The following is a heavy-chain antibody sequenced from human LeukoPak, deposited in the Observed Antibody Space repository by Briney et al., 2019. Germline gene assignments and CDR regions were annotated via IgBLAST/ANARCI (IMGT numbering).Heavy chain of an antibody. J-gene: IGHJ4*02. V-gene: IGHV4-34*01. CDR3: ARGSRGSGGSCYRN. D-gene: IGHD2-15*01. CDR1: GGSFSGYY. CDR2: INHSGST. Sequence: PSETLSLTCAVYGGSFSGYYWGWIRQPPGKGLEWIGEINHSGSTNYNPSLKSRATISVDTSKNQFSLKLSSVTAADTAVYYCARGSRGSGGSCYRNWGQGTLVTVSS.